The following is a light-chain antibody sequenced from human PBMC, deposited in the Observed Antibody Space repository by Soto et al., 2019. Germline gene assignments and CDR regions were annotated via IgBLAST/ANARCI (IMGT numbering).Light chain of an antibody. J-gene: IGKJ3*01. V-gene: IGKV1-27*01. CDR3: QKYNSALFT. Sequence: DVQMTQSPSSLSASVGDRVTITCRTSQGVSNYLAWYQQKPGKVPKLLIYAASTLQSGVPSRFSGSGSGTDFTLTISSLQPEDVATYYCQKYNSALFTFGPGTKVAIK. CDR1: QGVSNY. CDR2: AAS.